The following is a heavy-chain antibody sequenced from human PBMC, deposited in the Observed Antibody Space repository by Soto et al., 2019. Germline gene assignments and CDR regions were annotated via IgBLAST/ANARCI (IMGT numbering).Heavy chain of an antibody. CDR3: AKLVIGYCSGNTCDDY. CDR2: ISYDSYNK. Sequence: VQLLESGGGLIQPGGSLRLSCAASGFTFSYGIHWLRQAPGKGLEWVAYISYDSYNKFYGVSVKGRFTISRDNSKNTQFLQMNSLRAEDTAVYYCAKLVIGYCSGNTCDDYWGQGTLVAVSS. D-gene: IGHD2-15*01. J-gene: IGHJ4*02. CDR1: GFTFSYG. V-gene: IGHV3-30*18.